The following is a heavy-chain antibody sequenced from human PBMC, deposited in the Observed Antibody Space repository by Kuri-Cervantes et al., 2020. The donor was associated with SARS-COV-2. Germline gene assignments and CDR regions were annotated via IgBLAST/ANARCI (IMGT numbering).Heavy chain of an antibody. Sequence: GGSLRLSCAASGFTFSSYSMNWVRQAPGKGLEWVSSISSSSSYIYYADSVEGRFTISRDNAKNSLYLQMNSLRAEDTAVYYCARDKRYSSGWFRAENGAFGIWGQGTMVTVSS. D-gene: IGHD6-19*01. V-gene: IGHV3-21*01. J-gene: IGHJ3*02. CDR2: ISSSSSYI. CDR1: GFTFSSYS. CDR3: ARDKRYSSGWFRAENGAFGI.